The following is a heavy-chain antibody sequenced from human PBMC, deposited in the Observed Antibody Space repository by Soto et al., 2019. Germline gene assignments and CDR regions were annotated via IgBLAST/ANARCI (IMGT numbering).Heavy chain of an antibody. V-gene: IGHV3-66*01. D-gene: IGHD3-3*01. J-gene: IGHJ4*02. CDR1: GFTVSSNY. CDR2: IYSGGST. CDR3: ARGFLEWLLPSDY. Sequence: EVQLVESGGGLVQPGGSLRLSCAASGFTVSSNYMSWVRQAPGKGLEWVSVIYSGGSTYYADSVKGRFTISRENSKNTRSLQMNSLRAEDTAVYYCARGFLEWLLPSDYWGQGTLVTVSS.